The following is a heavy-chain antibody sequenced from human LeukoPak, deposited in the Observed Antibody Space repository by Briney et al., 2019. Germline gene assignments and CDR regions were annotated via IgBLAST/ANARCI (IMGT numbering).Heavy chain of an antibody. J-gene: IGHJ3*02. CDR2: LYPGDSDT. CDR1: GYSFTSYW. CDR3: ARRYYYDTSGYYLAQDAFDI. D-gene: IGHD3-22*01. Sequence: GEPLKISCKGSGYSFTSYWIGWVRPIPGKGLEWMGILYPGDSDTRYSPSFLGQVTISADKSISTAYLQWSSLKASDTAMYYCARRYYYDTSGYYLAQDAFDIWGQGTMVTVSS. V-gene: IGHV5-51*01.